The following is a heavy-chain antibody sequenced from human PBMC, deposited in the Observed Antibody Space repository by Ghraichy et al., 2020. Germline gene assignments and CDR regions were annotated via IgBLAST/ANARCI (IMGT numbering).Heavy chain of an antibody. D-gene: IGHD2-21*01. V-gene: IGHV3-74*01. CDR2: INSDGGST. Sequence: GGSRLSCAASGFTFSSYWMHWVRQAPGKGLVWVSRINSDGGSTTYADSVKGRFTISKDNAKNTLYLQMNSLRAEDTAVYYCVKDLVGGGFGAYGMDVWGQGTTVTVSS. CDR3: VKDLVGGGFGAYGMDV. CDR1: GFTFSSYW. J-gene: IGHJ6*02.